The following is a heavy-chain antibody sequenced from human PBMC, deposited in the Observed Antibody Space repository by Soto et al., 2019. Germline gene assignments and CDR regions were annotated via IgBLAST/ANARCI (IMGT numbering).Heavy chain of an antibody. J-gene: IGHJ4*02. CDR3: ARHGGTTSSFDY. Sequence: QVQLQESGPGLVKPSETLSLTCTVSGGSVSSGSYYWSWIRQPPGKGLEWIGYIYYSGSTNYNPSLKRRXXIXVXXSKNQFSLKLSSVTAADTAVYYCARHGGTTSSFDYWGQGTLVTVSS. V-gene: IGHV4-61*01. CDR1: GGSVSSGSYY. CDR2: IYYSGST. D-gene: IGHD1-1*01.